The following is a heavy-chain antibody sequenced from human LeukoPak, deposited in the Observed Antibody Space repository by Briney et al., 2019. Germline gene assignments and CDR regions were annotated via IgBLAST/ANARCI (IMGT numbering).Heavy chain of an antibody. D-gene: IGHD6-19*01. CDR2: ISAYNGDT. V-gene: IGHV1-18*01. Sequence: ASVKVSCKASGYTFTGYGISWVRQAPGQGLEWMGWISAYNGDTKYAQKLQGRVTMTTDTSTSTAYMELRSLTSDDTAVYYCARDLTDYSSGWYVCDYWGQGTLVTVSS. CDR1: GYTFTGYG. CDR3: ARDLTDYSSGWYVCDY. J-gene: IGHJ4*02.